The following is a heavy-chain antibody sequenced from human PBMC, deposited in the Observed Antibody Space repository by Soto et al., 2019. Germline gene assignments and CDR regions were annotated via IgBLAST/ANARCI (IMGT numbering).Heavy chain of an antibody. J-gene: IGHJ4*02. Sequence: SVKVSCKASGGTFSSYAISWVRQAPGQGLEWMGGIIPIFGTANYAQKFQGRVTITADESTSTAYMELSSLRSEDTAVYYCAREYYYEISGYYSLDYWGQGTLVTVSS. D-gene: IGHD3-22*01. CDR2: IIPIFGTA. CDR3: AREYYYEISGYYSLDY. CDR1: GGTFSSYA. V-gene: IGHV1-69*13.